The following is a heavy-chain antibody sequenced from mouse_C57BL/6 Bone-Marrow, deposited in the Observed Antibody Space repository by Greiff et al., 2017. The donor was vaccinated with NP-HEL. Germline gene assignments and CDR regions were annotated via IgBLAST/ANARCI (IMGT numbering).Heavy chain of an antibody. V-gene: IGHV1-81*01. CDR1: GYTFTSYG. J-gene: IGHJ2*01. CDR2: IYPRSGNT. Sequence: VKLQESGAELARPGASVKLSCKASGYTFTSYGISWVKQRTGQGLEWIGEIYPRSGNTYYNEKFKGKATLTADKSSSTAYMELRSLTSEDSAVYFCARGGYGYDGYWGQGTTLTVSS. CDR3: ARGGYGYDGY. D-gene: IGHD2-2*01.